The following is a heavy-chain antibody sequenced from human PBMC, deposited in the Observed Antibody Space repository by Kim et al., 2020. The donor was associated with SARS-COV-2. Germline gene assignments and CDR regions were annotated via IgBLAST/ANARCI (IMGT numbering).Heavy chain of an antibody. D-gene: IGHD1-1*01. J-gene: IGHJ4*02. V-gene: IGHV3-15*01. CDR2: IKSNADGGTT. CDR3: TWNDSSGGGLDH. Sequence: GGSLRLSCTASGFYFPNAWMSWVRQAPGKGLEWVGRIKSNADGGTTDYPAPVEGTFIISRDDSKNTLYLHMNSLRTGDIAVYYCTWNDSSGGGLDHWGQGTLVSVSS. CDR1: GFYFPNAW.